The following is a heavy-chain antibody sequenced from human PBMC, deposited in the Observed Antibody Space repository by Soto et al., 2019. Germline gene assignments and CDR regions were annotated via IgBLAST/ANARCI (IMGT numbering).Heavy chain of an antibody. CDR1: GGTFSSYA. CDR3: ARDPRAIVVVPAATYYGMDV. V-gene: IGHV1-69*13. D-gene: IGHD2-2*01. J-gene: IGHJ6*02. CDR2: IIPIFGTA. Sequence: ASVKVSCKASGGTFSSYAMSWVRQAPGQGLEWMGGIIPIFGTANYAQKFQGRVTITADESTSTAYMELSSLRSEDTAVYYCARDPRAIVVVPAATYYGMDVWGQGTTVTVSS.